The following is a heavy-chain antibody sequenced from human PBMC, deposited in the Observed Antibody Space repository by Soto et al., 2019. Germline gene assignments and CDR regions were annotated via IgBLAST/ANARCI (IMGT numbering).Heavy chain of an antibody. V-gene: IGHV3-11*05. J-gene: IGHJ4*02. D-gene: IGHD6-19*01. Sequence: PGGSLRLCCAPHRFTFSDYYMSWIRQAPGNGWEWDSCFSSRIRYTNYADSVKGRLTLSRDNPDNSPYLQMNSVRDEDTAVYYCARERRSSGWVTGSFDSWGEPTLISGSS. CDR1: RFTFSDYY. CDR3: ARERRSSGWVTGSFDS. CDR2: FSSRIRYT.